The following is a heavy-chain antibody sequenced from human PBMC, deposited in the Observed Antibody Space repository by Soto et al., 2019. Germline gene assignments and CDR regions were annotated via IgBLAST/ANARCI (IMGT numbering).Heavy chain of an antibody. V-gene: IGHV4-59*08. CDR2: LYYSGST. Sequence: SETLSLTCSVSGGSISSYYWSWIRQPPGKGLEWIGYLYYSGSTNYNPSLKSRVTISLDTSKNQFSLKLSSVTAADTAVYYCARLGGSFAVPHFDYWGQGTLVTVSS. D-gene: IGHD1-26*01. CDR3: ARLGGSFAVPHFDY. CDR1: GGSISSYY. J-gene: IGHJ4*02.